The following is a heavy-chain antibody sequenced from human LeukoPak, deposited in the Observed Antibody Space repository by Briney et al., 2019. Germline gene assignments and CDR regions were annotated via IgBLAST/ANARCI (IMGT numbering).Heavy chain of an antibody. D-gene: IGHD2-15*01. J-gene: IGHJ4*02. CDR1: GGTFSSYA. V-gene: IGHV1-69*04. Sequence: SVKVSCKASGGTFSSYAISWVRQAPGQGLEWMGRIIPILGIANYAQKFQGRVTITADKSTSTAYMELSSLRSEDTAVYYCARVDSGVHCSGGSCYSEDYWGQGTLVTVSS. CDR3: ARVDSGVHCSGGSCYSEDY. CDR2: IIPILGIA.